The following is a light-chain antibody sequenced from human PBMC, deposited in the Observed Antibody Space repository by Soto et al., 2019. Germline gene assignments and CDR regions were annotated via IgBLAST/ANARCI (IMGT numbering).Light chain of an antibody. CDR1: SSDVGAYNY. CDR2: EVK. V-gene: IGLV2-14*01. CDR3: SSYTTNSTGGYV. Sequence: QPVLTQPASVSGSPGQSITISCTGTSSDVGAYNYVSWYQQYPGKAPKLMIYEVKNRPSGVSNRFSGSRSGSTASLTISGLQAEDEADYYCSSYTTNSTGGYVFGTGTKVTVL. J-gene: IGLJ1*01.